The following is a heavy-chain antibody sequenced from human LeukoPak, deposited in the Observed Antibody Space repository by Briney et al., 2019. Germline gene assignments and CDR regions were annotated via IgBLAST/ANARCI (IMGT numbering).Heavy chain of an antibody. CDR2: IYYSGST. CDR3: ARLSGWAYFDY. D-gene: IGHD6-19*01. Sequence: KTSETLSLTCTVSGGSISSYYWSWIRQPPGKGLEWIGYIYYSGSTNYNPSLKSRVTISVDTSKNQFSLKLSSVTAADTAVYYCARLSGWAYFDYWGQGTLVTVSS. CDR1: GGSISSYY. J-gene: IGHJ4*02. V-gene: IGHV4-59*08.